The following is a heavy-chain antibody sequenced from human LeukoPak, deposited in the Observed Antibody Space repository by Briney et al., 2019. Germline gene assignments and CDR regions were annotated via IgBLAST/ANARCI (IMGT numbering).Heavy chain of an antibody. CDR2: IYHSGTT. CDR1: GGSINNYK. CDR3: ARFWSGFDF. Sequence: SETLSLTCTVSGGSINNYKWTWVRRPPGKGLEWIGYIYHSGTTNYNPPLSSRVTISVDTSKNQFPLRLTSVTAADTAIYYCARFWSGFDFWGQGALVTVSS. J-gene: IGHJ4*02. V-gene: IGHV4-59*01. D-gene: IGHD3-3*01.